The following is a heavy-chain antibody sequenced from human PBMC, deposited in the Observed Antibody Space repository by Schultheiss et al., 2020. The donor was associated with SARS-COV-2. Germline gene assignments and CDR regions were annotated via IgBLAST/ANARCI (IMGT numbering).Heavy chain of an antibody. V-gene: IGHV3-11*06. CDR3: AGTYYYDSSVGDI. J-gene: IGHJ3*02. Sequence: GGSLRLSCAASGFTFSDYYMNWIRQAPGKGLEWVSAITGSGGDTYHADSVKGRCTISRDNAKNSLYLQMNSLRAEDTAVYYCAGTYYYDSSVGDIWGQGTMVTVSS. D-gene: IGHD3-22*01. CDR2: ITGSGGDT. CDR1: GFTFSDYY.